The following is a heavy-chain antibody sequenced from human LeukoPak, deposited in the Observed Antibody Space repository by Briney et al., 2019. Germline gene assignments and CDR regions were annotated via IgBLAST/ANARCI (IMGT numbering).Heavy chain of an antibody. D-gene: IGHD6-19*01. CDR3: ARGFRFRSGWYITGDWFDP. V-gene: IGHV4-34*01. CDR2: INHSGST. CDR1: GGSFSGYY. Sequence: SETLSLTCAVYGGSFSGYYWSWIRQPPGKGLEWIGEINHSGSTNYNPSLKSRVTISVDTSKNQLSLKLSSVTAADTAVYYCARGFRFRSGWYITGDWFDPWGQGTLVTVSS. J-gene: IGHJ5*02.